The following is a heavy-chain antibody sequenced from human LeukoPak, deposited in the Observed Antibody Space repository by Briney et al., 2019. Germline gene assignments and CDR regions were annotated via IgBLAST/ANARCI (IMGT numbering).Heavy chain of an antibody. CDR2: ISYDGSNK. CDR3: ARDLSYYDSSGYYSTGY. J-gene: IGHJ4*02. V-gene: IGHV3-30*03. Sequence: GGSLRLSCAASGFTFSSYGMHWVRQAPGKGLEWVAVISYDGSNKYYADSVKGRFTISRDNSKNTLYLQMNSLRAEDTAVYYCARDLSYYDSSGYYSTGYWGQGTLVTVSS. CDR1: GFTFSSYG. D-gene: IGHD3-22*01.